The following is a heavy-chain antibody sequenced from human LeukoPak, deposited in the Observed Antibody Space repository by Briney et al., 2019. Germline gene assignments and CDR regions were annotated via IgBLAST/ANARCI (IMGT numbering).Heavy chain of an antibody. CDR1: GGTFSSYA. CDR3: ARVGSRELSNLDY. CDR2: IIPILGIA. V-gene: IGHV1-69*04. D-gene: IGHD1-26*01. J-gene: IGHJ4*02. Sequence: SVKVSCKASGGTFSSYAISWVRQAPGQGLEWMGRIIPILGIANYAQKFQGRVTITADKSTSTAYMELSSLRSEDTAVYYCARVGSRELSNLDYWGQGTLVTVSS.